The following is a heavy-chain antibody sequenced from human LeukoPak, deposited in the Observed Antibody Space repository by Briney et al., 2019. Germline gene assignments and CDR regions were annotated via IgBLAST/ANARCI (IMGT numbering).Heavy chain of an antibody. CDR1: GGSFSGYY. CDR3: ARDPVPATALREAFDY. D-gene: IGHD2-2*01. J-gene: IGHJ4*02. CDR2: INHSGST. V-gene: IGHV4-34*01. Sequence: SETLSLTCAVYGGSFSGYYWSWIRQPPGKGLEWIGEINHSGSTNYNPSLKSRVTISVDTSKNQFSLKLSSVTAADTAVYYCARDPVPATALREAFDYWGQGTLVTVSS.